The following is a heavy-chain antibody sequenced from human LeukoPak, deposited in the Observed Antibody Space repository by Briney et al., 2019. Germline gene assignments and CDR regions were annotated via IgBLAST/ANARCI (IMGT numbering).Heavy chain of an antibody. Sequence: GGSLRLSCAASGFTFSSYEMNWVRQAPGKGLEWVSYISSSGSTIYYADSVKGRFTISRDNAKNSLYLQMNSLRAEDTAVYYCARDLTMSYYMDVRGKGTTVTISS. J-gene: IGHJ6*03. D-gene: IGHD4/OR15-4a*01. CDR2: ISSSGSTI. V-gene: IGHV3-48*03. CDR1: GFTFSSYE. CDR3: ARDLTMSYYMDV.